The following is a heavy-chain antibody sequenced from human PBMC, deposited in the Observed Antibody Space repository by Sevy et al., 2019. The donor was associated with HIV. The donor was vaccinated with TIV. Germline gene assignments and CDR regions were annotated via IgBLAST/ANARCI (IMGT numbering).Heavy chain of an antibody. CDR2: MWFDGSNT. CDR1: GFTFSTYG. CDR3: ARDSGMGFDY. Sequence: GGSLRLSCAASGFTFSTYGMHWVRQAPGKGLEWVAVMWFDGSNTYYADSVKGRFTISRDIAKNTLHLQMNSLRAEDTAVYYCARDSGMGFDYWGQGTLVTVSS. J-gene: IGHJ4*02. V-gene: IGHV3-33*01. D-gene: IGHD3-10*01.